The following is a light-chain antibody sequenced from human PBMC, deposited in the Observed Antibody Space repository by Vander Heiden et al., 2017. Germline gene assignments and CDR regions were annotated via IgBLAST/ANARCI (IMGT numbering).Light chain of an antibody. CDR2: GAS. Sequence: EIVLTQSPGTLSLSPGERATLSCRASQSVSSSYLAWYQQKPGQAPRLLIYGASSRATGIPDRFSGSGSGTDFTLTISRLEPEDFAVYYCQQDGSSSWTFGHGTKVEIK. CDR1: QSVSSSY. V-gene: IGKV3-20*01. CDR3: QQDGSSSWT. J-gene: IGKJ1*01.